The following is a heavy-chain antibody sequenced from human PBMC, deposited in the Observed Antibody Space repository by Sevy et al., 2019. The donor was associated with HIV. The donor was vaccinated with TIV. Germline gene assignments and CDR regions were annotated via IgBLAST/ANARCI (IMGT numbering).Heavy chain of an antibody. CDR1: GFTLNNYA. Sequence: GGSLRLSCAASGFTLNNYAMNWVRQAPGKGLEWVSGISGSCVSTYYADSVKGRFTISRDNSKNTLYLQMNSLRAEDTAVYYCAKDSYFDNTLFDYWGQGTLVTVSS. V-gene: IGHV3-23*01. CDR3: AKDSYFDNTLFDY. J-gene: IGHJ4*02. D-gene: IGHD3-22*01. CDR2: ISGSCVST.